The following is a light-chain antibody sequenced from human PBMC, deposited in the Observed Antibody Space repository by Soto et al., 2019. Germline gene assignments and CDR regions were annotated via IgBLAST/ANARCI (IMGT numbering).Light chain of an antibody. Sequence: EIVLRQSPGTLSLSPGERATVSCRASQSVPSSSLAWYQQKPGQGPRLLIYGTSRRATGIPDRFSGSGSGKDFTLTISRLKPDDSAVYFCQQYGISPTFGQGTKLQIK. V-gene: IGKV3-20*01. CDR1: QSVPSSS. CDR3: QQYGISPT. CDR2: GTS. J-gene: IGKJ2*01.